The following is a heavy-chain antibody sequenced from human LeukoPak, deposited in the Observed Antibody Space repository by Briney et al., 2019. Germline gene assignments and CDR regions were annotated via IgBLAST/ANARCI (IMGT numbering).Heavy chain of an antibody. CDR1: GFTFSSYA. D-gene: IGHD3-22*01. V-gene: IGHV3-23*01. CDR3: AKDPITMIVVAGTNFHDY. CDR2: ISGSGGST. Sequence: PGGSLRLSCAASGFTFSSYAMSWVRQAPGKGLEWVSAISGSGGSTYYADSVKGRFTISRDNSKNTLYLQMNCLRAEDTAVYYCAKDPITMIVVAGTNFHDYWGQGTLVTVSS. J-gene: IGHJ4*02.